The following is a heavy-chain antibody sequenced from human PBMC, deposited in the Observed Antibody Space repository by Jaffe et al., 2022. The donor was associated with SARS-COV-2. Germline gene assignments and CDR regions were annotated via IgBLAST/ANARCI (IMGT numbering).Heavy chain of an antibody. CDR2: IKQDGSEK. Sequence: EVQLVESGGGLVQPGGSLRLSCAASGFTFSSYWMSWVRQAPGKGLEWVANIKQDGSEKYYVDSVKGRFTISRNNAKNSLFLQMNSLRAEDTAVYYCARVKGSTEGAFDIWGRGTLVTVSS. CDR3: ARVKGSTEGAFDI. V-gene: IGHV3-7*03. CDR1: GFTFSSYW. J-gene: IGHJ3*02. D-gene: IGHD2-2*01.